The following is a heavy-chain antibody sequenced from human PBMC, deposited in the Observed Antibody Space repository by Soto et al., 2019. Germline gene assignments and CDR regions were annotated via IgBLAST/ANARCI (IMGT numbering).Heavy chain of an antibody. D-gene: IGHD3-9*01. J-gene: IGHJ6*02. CDR3: ARDRPDILSGYPTVGV. CDR2: IYYSGST. Sequence: PSETLSLTCTVSGGSVSSGSYYWSWIRQPPGKGLEWIGYIYYSGSTNYNPSLKSRVTISVDTSKNQFSLKLSSVTAADTAVYYCARDRPDILSGYPTVGVWGQGTTVTVSS. V-gene: IGHV4-61*01. CDR1: GGSVSSGSYY.